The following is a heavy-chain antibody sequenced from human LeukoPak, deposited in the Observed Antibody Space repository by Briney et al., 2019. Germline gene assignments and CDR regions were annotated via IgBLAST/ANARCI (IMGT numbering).Heavy chain of an antibody. Sequence: SETLSLTCTVSGGSISSGGYYWSWIRRHPGKGLEWIGYIYYSGSTYYNPSLKSRVTISVDTSKNQFSLKLSSVTAADTAVYYCARESSTTVTTGRSVDYWGQGTLVTVSS. CDR2: IYYSGST. CDR3: ARESSTTVTTGRSVDY. CDR1: GGSISSGGYY. D-gene: IGHD4-17*01. J-gene: IGHJ4*02. V-gene: IGHV4-31*03.